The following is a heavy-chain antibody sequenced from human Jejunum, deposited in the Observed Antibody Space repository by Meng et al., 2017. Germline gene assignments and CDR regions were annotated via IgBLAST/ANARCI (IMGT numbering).Heavy chain of an antibody. CDR3: TTVLGFEYRVAF. J-gene: IGHJ4*02. CDR1: GSTFSSAW. CDR2: IKSKTDGGTT. Sequence: GESLKISCAASGSTFSSAWMTWVRQAPGKGLEWVGHIKSKTDGGTTDYAAPVKGRFTISRDDSKNTLFLQMNSLKTEDTGVYYCTTVLGFEYRVAFWGQGTLVTVSS. D-gene: IGHD2-2*01. V-gene: IGHV3-15*01.